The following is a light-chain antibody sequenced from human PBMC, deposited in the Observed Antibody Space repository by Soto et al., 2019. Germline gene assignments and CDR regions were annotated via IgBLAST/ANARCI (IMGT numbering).Light chain of an antibody. J-gene: IGKJ4*01. CDR1: QRVNIY. Sequence: EIVMTQSPATLSVSPGERATLSCRASQRVNIYLAWYQQKPGQAPRLLIFGASSRATGIPARFSGSGSGTEFNLTISSLQSEDVAVYFCQQYDDWLRLTFGGGTKVEIK. V-gene: IGKV3D-15*01. CDR2: GAS. CDR3: QQYDDWLRLT.